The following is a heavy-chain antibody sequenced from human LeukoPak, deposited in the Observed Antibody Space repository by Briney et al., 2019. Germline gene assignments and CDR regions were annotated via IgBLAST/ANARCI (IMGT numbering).Heavy chain of an antibody. D-gene: IGHD3-10*01. V-gene: IGHV5-51*01. Sequence: GESLKISCKGSGYSFTSYWIGWVRQMPGKGLGWMGMIYPGDSDPRYSPSFQGQVTFSADKSISTAHRHWSSLKASDTAMYYCATRGGGQMVRGIPDAFDIWGQGTMVTVSS. CDR3: ATRGGGQMVRGIPDAFDI. J-gene: IGHJ3*02. CDR2: IYPGDSDP. CDR1: GYSFTSYW.